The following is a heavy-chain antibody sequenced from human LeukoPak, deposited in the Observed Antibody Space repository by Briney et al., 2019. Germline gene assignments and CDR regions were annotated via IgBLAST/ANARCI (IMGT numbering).Heavy chain of an antibody. D-gene: IGHD3-9*01. V-gene: IGHV4-31*03. CDR1: GGSISSGGYY. Sequence: SETLSLTCTVSGGSISSGGYYWSWIRQHPGKGLEWIGYIYYSGSTYYNPSLKSRVTISVDTSKNQFSLKLSPVTAADTAVYYCARDGWGYDILTGYKNYYYYGMDVWGQGTTVTVSS. CDR2: IYYSGST. J-gene: IGHJ6*02. CDR3: ARDGWGYDILTGYKNYYYYGMDV.